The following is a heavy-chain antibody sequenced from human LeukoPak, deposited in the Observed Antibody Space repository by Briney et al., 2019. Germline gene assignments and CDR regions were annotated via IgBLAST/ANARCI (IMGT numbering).Heavy chain of an antibody. CDR1: GYTFTGYY. J-gene: IGHJ4*02. V-gene: IGHV1-2*02. D-gene: IGHD2-21*02. CDR2: INPNQGDT. Sequence: ASVKVSCKASGYTFTGYYMHWVRQAPGQGLEWMGWINPNQGDTNYAQKFQDRVSMTRDTSISTAYMHLSRLRSADTAVYYCAKSPSYCRGDCYSTFEYWGQGTLVTVSS. CDR3: AKSPSYCRGDCYSTFEY.